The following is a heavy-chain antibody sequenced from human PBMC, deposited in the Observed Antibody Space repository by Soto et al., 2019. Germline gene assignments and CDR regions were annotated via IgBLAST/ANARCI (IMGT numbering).Heavy chain of an antibody. CDR3: ARDSPIGSTYSGYDAIDS. V-gene: IGHV1-69*04. CDR2: TIPILDVA. J-gene: IGHJ4*02. Sequence: SVKVSCKASGGTFSTSTFTWVRQAPGQGLEWMGRTIPILDVADYAQDFQGRVTITADKSTSTAYMELTSLTSKDTAVFYCARDSPIGSTYSGYDAIDSWGQGTLVTVS. CDR1: GGTFSTST. D-gene: IGHD5-12*01.